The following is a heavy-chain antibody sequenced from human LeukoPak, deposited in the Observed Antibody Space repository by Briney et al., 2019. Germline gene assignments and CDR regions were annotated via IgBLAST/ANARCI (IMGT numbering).Heavy chain of an antibody. D-gene: IGHD3-22*01. CDR2: IKQDGSEK. CDR3: ARADYYDSSGGSYYYYGMDV. J-gene: IGHJ6*02. V-gene: IGHV3-7*01. Sequence: PGGSLRLSCAASGFTFSSYWMSWVRQAPGKGLEWVANIKQDGSEKYYVDSVKGRFTISRDNAKNSLYLQMNSPRAEDTAVYYCARADYYDSSGGSYYYYGMDVWGQGTTVTVSS. CDR1: GFTFSSYW.